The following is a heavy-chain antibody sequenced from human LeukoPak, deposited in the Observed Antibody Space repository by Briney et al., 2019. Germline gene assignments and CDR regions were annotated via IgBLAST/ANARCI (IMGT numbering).Heavy chain of an antibody. CDR1: GFTFSDYY. CDR2: IKSKTDGGTT. J-gene: IGHJ4*02. D-gene: IGHD3-9*01. Sequence: GGSLRLSCAASGFTFSDYYMSWIRQAPGKGLEWVGRIKSKTDGGTTDYAAPVKGRFTISRDDSKNTLYLQMNSLKTEGTAVYYCTTDAVLRYFDWLSLFDYWGQGTQVTVSS. CDR3: TTDAVLRYFDWLSLFDY. V-gene: IGHV3-15*01.